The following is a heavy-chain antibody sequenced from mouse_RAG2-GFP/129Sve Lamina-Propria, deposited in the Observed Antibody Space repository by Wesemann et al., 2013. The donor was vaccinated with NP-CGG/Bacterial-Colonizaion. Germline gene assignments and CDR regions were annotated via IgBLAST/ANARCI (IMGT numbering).Heavy chain of an antibody. D-gene: IGHD1-1*02. Sequence: RAPGKGLEWIGEINPDSSTINYAPSLKDKFIISRDNAKNTLYLQMSKVRSEDTALYYCARNYDYAMDYWGQGTSVTVSS. J-gene: IGHJ4*01. CDR3: ARNYDYAMDY. V-gene: IGHV4-1*01. CDR2: INPDSSTI.